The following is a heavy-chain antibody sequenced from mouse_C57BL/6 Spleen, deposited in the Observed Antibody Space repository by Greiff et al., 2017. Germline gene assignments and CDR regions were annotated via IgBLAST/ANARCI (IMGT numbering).Heavy chain of an antibody. Sequence: VQGVESGPELVKPGASVKISCKASGYAFSSSWMNWVKQRPGKGLEWIGRIYPGDGDTNYNGKFKGKATLTADKSSSTAYMQLSSLTSEDSAVYFCARNYGSSYDWFAYWGQGTLVTVSA. CDR3: ARNYGSSYDWFAY. CDR1: GYAFSSSW. J-gene: IGHJ3*01. CDR2: IYPGDGDT. V-gene: IGHV1-82*01. D-gene: IGHD1-1*01.